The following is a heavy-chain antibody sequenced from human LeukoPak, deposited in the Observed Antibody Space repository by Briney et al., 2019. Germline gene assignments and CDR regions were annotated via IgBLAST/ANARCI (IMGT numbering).Heavy chain of an antibody. V-gene: IGHV4-30-4*08. Sequence: PSXXXSXTCTVSGGSISSGDYDWGGIRQPGGKGLEWIGYIYYSGSTYYNPSRKSRFTISVERTKNRFSLKLSSVTAADTAVYYCARAPRGHSWIFDYWGQGTLVTVSS. J-gene: IGHJ4*02. CDR3: ARAPRGHSWIFDY. D-gene: IGHD3-10*01. CDR2: IYYSGST. CDR1: GGSISSGDYD.